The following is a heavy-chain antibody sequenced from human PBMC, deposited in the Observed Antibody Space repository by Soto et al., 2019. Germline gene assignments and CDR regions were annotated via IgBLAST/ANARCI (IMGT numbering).Heavy chain of an antibody. CDR2: IIPIFGTA. V-gene: IGHV1-69*13. Sequence: SVKVSCKASGGTFSSYAISWVRQAPGQGLEWMGGIIPIFGTANYAQKFQGRVTITADESTSTAYMELSSLRSEDTAVYYCARESGVGHYDYVWGSYRYFDYWGQGTLVTVSS. CDR1: GGTFSSYA. CDR3: ARESGVGHYDYVWGSYRYFDY. J-gene: IGHJ4*02. D-gene: IGHD3-16*02.